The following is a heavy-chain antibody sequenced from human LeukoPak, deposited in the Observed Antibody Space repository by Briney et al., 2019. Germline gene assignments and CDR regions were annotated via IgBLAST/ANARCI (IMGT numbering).Heavy chain of an antibody. J-gene: IGHJ4*02. D-gene: IGHD6-19*01. CDR3: AKDRGSGWFQEFDY. V-gene: IGHV3-9*01. Sequence: GGSLRLSCAVSGFTFDDYVMHWVRQAPGKGLEWISGISWNSGSIGYADSVKGRFTISRDNAKNSLYLQMNSLRAEDTALYYCAKDRGSGWFQEFDYWGQGTLVTVSS. CDR1: GFTFDDYV. CDR2: ISWNSGSI.